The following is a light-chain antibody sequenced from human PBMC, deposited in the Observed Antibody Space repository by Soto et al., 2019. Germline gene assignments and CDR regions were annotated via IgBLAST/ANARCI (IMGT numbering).Light chain of an antibody. CDR2: DVS. Sequence: QSALTQPPSVSGSPGQSVTISCTGTSSDIGGYNYVSWYQQLPGKAPKLMIYDVSKRPSGVPDRFSGSNSGNTASLTISGLQAEEEADYSCCPYEATPHVFGTGTKLPVL. V-gene: IGLV2-11*01. J-gene: IGLJ1*01. CDR1: SSDIGGYNY. CDR3: CPYEATPHV.